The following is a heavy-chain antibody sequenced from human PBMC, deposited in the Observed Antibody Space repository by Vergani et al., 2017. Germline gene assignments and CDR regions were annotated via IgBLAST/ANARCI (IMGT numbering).Heavy chain of an antibody. CDR3: AKVGPYDYVWGSYRHPIHFDY. CDR2: ISGSGGST. V-gene: IGHV3-23*01. CDR1: GFTFSSYA. D-gene: IGHD3-16*02. J-gene: IGHJ4*02. Sequence: EVQLLESGGGLVQPGGSLRLSCAASGFTFSSYAMSWVRQAPGKGLEWVSAISGSGGSTYYADSVKGRFTISRDNSKNTLYLQMNSLRAEDTAVYYCAKVGPYDYVWGSYRHPIHFDYWGQGPLVTVSS.